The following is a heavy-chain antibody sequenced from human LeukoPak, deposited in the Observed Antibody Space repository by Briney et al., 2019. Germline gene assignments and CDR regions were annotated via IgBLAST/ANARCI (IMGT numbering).Heavy chain of an antibody. CDR1: GYSFTSYW. CDR2: IDPSDSYT. D-gene: IGHD6-13*01. CDR3: ARRAAAGTWLLYYGMDV. V-gene: IGHV5-10-1*01. Sequence: KPGESLKISCKGSGYSFTSYWISWVRQMPGKGLEWMGRIDPSDSYTNYSPSFQGHVTISADKSISTAYLQWSSLKASDTAMYYCARRAAAGTWLLYYGMDVWGKGTTVTVSS. J-gene: IGHJ6*04.